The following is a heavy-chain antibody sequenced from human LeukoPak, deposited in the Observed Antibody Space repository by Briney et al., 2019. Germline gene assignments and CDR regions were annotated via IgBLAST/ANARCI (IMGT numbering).Heavy chain of an antibody. V-gene: IGHV4-34*01. Sequence: SETLSLTCAVYGGSFSGYYWSWIRQPPGKGLEWIGEINHSGSTNYNPSLKSRVTISVDTSKNQFSLKLSPVTAADTAVYYCAREAVDYWGQGTLVTVSS. J-gene: IGHJ4*02. CDR1: GGSFSGYY. CDR3: AREAVDY. CDR2: INHSGST.